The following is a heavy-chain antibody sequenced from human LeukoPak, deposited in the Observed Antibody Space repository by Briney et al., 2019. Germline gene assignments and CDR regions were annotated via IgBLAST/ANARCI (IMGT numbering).Heavy chain of an antibody. Sequence: SETLSLTCTVSGDSISSYYWSWIRQPPGKGLEWIGYIYYSGSTNYNPSLKSRVTISVDTSKNQFSLKLSSVTAADTAVYYCARLGRFNSSGYSFDYWGQGTLVTVSS. CDR1: GDSISSYY. V-gene: IGHV4-59*08. CDR2: IYYSGST. CDR3: ARLGRFNSSGYSFDY. J-gene: IGHJ4*02. D-gene: IGHD3-22*01.